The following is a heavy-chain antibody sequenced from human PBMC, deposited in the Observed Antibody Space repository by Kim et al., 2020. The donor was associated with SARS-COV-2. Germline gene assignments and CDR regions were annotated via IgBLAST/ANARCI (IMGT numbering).Heavy chain of an antibody. CDR3: ARGARYSSSWYSAFDI. CDR2: IYHSGST. Sequence: SETLSLTCAVSGGSISSSNWWSWVRQPPGKGLEWIGEIYHSGSTNYNPSLKSRVTISVDKSKNQFSLKLSSVTAADTAVYYCARGARYSSSWYSAFDIWGQGTMVTVSS. J-gene: IGHJ3*02. CDR1: GGSISSSNW. V-gene: IGHV4-4*02. D-gene: IGHD6-13*01.